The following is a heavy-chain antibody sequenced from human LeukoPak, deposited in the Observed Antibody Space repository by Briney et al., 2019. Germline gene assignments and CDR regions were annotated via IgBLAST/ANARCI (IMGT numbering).Heavy chain of an antibody. V-gene: IGHV3-11*01. CDR1: GFTFSDYY. CDR2: ISSSGDSL. J-gene: IGHJ6*02. CDR3: AGEVVIAPYYLYYGLGV. Sequence: GGSLRLSCAASGFTFSDYYMTWIRQAPGKGLEWVSFISSSGDSLYYADSVRGRFTISRDNAKNSLYLQMNSLRGQDTARYYCAGEVVIAPYYLYYGLGVWGQGTPGTVS. D-gene: IGHD2/OR15-2a*01.